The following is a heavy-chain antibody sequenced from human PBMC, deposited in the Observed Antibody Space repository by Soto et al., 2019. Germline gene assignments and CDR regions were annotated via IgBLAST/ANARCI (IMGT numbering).Heavy chain of an antibody. Sequence: QLKLQESGPGLVKPSETLSLTCSVSGGSISYNSYYWGWIRQPPGKGLEWVGGIFYTGTTYYSPSLKDRVTISVDTSKNSFSLNLPSVTAADTAVYFCARLVVVAPVANAWGQGTLVTVSS. CDR2: IFYTGTT. D-gene: IGHD2-2*01. J-gene: IGHJ5*02. V-gene: IGHV4-39*02. CDR1: GGSISYNSYY. CDR3: ARLVVVAPVANA.